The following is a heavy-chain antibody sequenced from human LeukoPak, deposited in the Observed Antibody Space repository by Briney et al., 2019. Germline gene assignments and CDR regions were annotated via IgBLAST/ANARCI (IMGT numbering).Heavy chain of an antibody. J-gene: IGHJ6*04. V-gene: IGHV3-48*03. D-gene: IGHD3-10*02. CDR2: ISSGGSTI. CDR3: AELGITMIGGV. CDR1: GFTFSSYE. Sequence: PGGSLRLSCAASGFTFSSYEMNWVRQAPGKGLEWVSYISSGGSTIYHADSVKGRFTISRDNAKNSLYLQMNSLRAEDTAVYYCAELGITMIGGVWGKGTTVTISS.